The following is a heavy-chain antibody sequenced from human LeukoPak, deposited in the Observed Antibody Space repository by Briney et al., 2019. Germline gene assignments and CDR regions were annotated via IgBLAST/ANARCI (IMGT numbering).Heavy chain of an antibody. CDR2: ISSSSSYI. CDR3: ARAIAAAGTAQYYFDY. J-gene: IGHJ4*02. CDR1: GFTFSSYS. V-gene: IGHV3-21*01. D-gene: IGHD6-13*01. Sequence: KAGGSLRLSCAASGFTFSSYSMNWVRQAPGKGLEWVSSISSSSSYIYYADSVKGRFTISRDNAKNSLYLQMNSLRAEDTAVYYCARAIAAAGTAQYYFDYWGQGTLVTVSS.